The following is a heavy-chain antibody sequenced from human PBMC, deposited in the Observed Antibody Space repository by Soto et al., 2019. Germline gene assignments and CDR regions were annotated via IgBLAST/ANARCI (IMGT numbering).Heavy chain of an antibody. CDR3: AREEIPVAAHPYYFDY. V-gene: IGHV1-69*06. CDR2: IIPVFGTT. J-gene: IGHJ4*02. D-gene: IGHD6-19*01. Sequence: GASVKVSCKASGGTFSSYAISWVRQASGQGLEWMGGIIPVFGTTNYAQKFQGRVTISADKSTSTAYMELSSLRSEDTAMYYCAREEIPVAAHPYYFDYWGQGTLVTVSS. CDR1: GGTFSSYA.